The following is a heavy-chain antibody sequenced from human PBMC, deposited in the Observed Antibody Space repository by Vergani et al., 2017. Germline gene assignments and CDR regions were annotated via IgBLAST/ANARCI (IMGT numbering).Heavy chain of an antibody. CDR3: AKDQRGVIGCMDV. J-gene: IGHJ6*02. CDR2: ISGSGGST. D-gene: IGHD2-21*01. CDR1: GFTFSTYA. Sequence: EVQLLESGGSLKQPGGSVRLSCAASGFTFSTYAMHWVRQAPGKGLEWVSAISGSGGSTYYADSVKGRFTISRDNSKNTLYLQMNSLRAEDTAVYYCAKDQRGVIGCMDVWGQGTTVTVSS. V-gene: IGHV3-23*01.